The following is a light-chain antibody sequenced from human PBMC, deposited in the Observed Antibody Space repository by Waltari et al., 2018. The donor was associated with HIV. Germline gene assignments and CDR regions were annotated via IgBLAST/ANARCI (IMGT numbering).Light chain of an antibody. CDR1: RGHTTSA. CDR3: QRWGTGVE. CDR2: VNSDGSH. J-gene: IGLJ2*01. V-gene: IGLV4-69*01. Sequence: QLVLTQSPSASASLGASVKLTCTLSRGHTTSATAWHQLQSEKGPRFLMKVNSDGSHTKGDGIPDRFSGSRSGAEHYLTISSLQAEDEADYYCQRWGTGVEFGGGTKLTVL.